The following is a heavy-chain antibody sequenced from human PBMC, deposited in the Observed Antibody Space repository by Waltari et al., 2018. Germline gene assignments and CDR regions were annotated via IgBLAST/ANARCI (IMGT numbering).Heavy chain of an antibody. CDR1: VGSMNSYY. CDR2: IYYSGTT. D-gene: IGHD2-2*01. J-gene: IGHJ3*02. CDR3: ASGGVPAAPRRAFDI. Sequence: QVQLQEAGPRLGKPSDHLSLTCTVSVGSMNSYYWSWIRQPPGKGLGGIGYIYYSGTTNYNPSLKSRVIISVYTSKSQFSLKLSSVTAADTAVYYCASGGVPAAPRRAFDIWGQGTMVTVSS. V-gene: IGHV4-59*07.